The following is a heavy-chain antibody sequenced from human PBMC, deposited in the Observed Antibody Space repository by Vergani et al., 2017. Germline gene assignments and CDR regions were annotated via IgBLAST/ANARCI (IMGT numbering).Heavy chain of an antibody. D-gene: IGHD2-2*02. V-gene: IGHV4-4*07. CDR2: IYTSGST. Sequence: QVQLQESGPGLVKPSETLSLTCTVSGGSISSYYWSWIRQPAGKGLEWIGRIYTSGSTNYNPSLKSRVTMSVDTSKNQFSLKLSSVTAADTAVYYCARDREYIVVVPAAIAHHYYYYMDVWGKGTTVTVSS. J-gene: IGHJ6*03. CDR3: ARDREYIVVVPAAIAHHYYYYMDV. CDR1: GGSISSYY.